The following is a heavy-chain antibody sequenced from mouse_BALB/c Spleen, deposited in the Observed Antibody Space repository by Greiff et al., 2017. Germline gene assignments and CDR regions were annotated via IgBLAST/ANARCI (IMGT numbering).Heavy chain of an antibody. CDR3: ARGGSHYDMDY. V-gene: IGHV14-3*02. J-gene: IGHJ4*01. Sequence: EVQLLQSGAGLVKPGASVKLSCAASGFTFNDTSMHWVHQTPEQGLEWVGKIDRANGNTYYDPKFQGKATITADTSSNTAYLQLSSLTSEDTAVYYCARGGSHYDMDYWGQGTSVTVSA. CDR2: IDRANGNT. CDR1: GFTFNDTS.